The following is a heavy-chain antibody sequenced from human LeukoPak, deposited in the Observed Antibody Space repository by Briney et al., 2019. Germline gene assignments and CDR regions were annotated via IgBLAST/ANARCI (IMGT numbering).Heavy chain of an antibody. D-gene: IGHD1-26*01. J-gene: IGHJ4*02. V-gene: IGHV3-30-3*01. CDR3: ARDRGGSYFDY. CDR2: ISYDGSNK. CDR1: GFTFSSCA. Sequence: GGSLRLSCAASGFTFSSCAMHWVRQAPGKGLEWVAVISYDGSNKYYADSVKGRFTISRDNSKNTLYLQMNSLRAEDTAVYYCARDRGGSYFDYWGQGTLVTVSS.